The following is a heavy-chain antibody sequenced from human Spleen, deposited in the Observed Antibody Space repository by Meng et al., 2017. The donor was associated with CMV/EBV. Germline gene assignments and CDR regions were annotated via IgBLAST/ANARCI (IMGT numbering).Heavy chain of an antibody. CDR2: IYSGGTT. Sequence: GESLKISCAASGFSVSNNYMSWVRQAPGKGLEWVSVIYSGGTTYYADSVKGRFTISRDDSKNTVYLQMNSLRAEDTAVYYCARVDWGYCSSTSCSLDYWGQGTLVTVSS. D-gene: IGHD2-2*01. J-gene: IGHJ4*02. CDR1: GFSVSNNY. CDR3: ARVDWGYCSSTSCSLDY. V-gene: IGHV3-53*01.